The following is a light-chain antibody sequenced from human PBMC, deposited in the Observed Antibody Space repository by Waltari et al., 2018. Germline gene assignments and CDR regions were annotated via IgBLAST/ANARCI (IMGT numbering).Light chain of an antibody. J-gene: IGLJ3*02. CDR3: YSAADNNLV. CDR2: KDS. Sequence: SYELTQPSSVSVSPGQTARITCSGDVLAKKYARWFQQKPGQAPGLVIYKDSERPSGGPGGFSGSSSGTTVTLTISGAQVEDEADYYCYSAADNNLVFGGGTKLTVL. V-gene: IGLV3-27*01. CDR1: VLAKKY.